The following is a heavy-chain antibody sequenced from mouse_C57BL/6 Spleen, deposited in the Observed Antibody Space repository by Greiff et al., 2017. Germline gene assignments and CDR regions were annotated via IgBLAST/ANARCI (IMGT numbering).Heavy chain of an antibody. CDR1: GYAFSSYW. CDR2: IYPGDGDT. Sequence: QVQLQQSGAELVKPGASVKISCKASGYAFSSYWMNWVKQRPGKGLEWIGQIYPGDGDTNYNGKFKGKATLTADKSSSTAYMQLSSLTSEDSAVYFCARGVGYYGSHWYFDVWGTGTTVTVSS. D-gene: IGHD1-1*01. J-gene: IGHJ1*03. V-gene: IGHV1-80*01. CDR3: ARGVGYYGSHWYFDV.